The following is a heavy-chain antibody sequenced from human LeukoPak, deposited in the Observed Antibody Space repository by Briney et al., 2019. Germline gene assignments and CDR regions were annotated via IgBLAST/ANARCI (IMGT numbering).Heavy chain of an antibody. V-gene: IGHV4-34*01. J-gene: IGHJ3*02. D-gene: IGHD2-21*02. Sequence: SETLSLTCAVYGGSFSGYYWSWIRQPPGKGLEWIGEINHSGSTNYNPSLKSRVTISVDTSKNQFSLKLSSVTAADTAVYYCARTMVVTAIRAFDIWGQGTMVTVSS. CDR1: GGSFSGYY. CDR3: ARTMVVTAIRAFDI. CDR2: INHSGST.